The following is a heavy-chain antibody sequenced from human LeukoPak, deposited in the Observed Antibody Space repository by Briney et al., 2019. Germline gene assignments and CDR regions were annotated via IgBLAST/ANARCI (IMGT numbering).Heavy chain of an antibody. V-gene: IGHV3-53*01. CDR2: IYCGGST. J-gene: IGHJ4*02. Sequence: GGSLRLSCAASGYTVSSNYMSWVRQAPGKGLEWVSVIYCGGSTYYADSVKGRFTISRDNSKNALYLQMNNLRAEDTAVDYCARPGNAPFDYWGQGTLVTVSS. CDR3: ARPGNAPFDY. CDR1: GYTVSSNY.